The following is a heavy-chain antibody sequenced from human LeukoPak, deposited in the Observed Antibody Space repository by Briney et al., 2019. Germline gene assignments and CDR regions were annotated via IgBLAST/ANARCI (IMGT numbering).Heavy chain of an antibody. D-gene: IGHD3-10*01. V-gene: IGHV3-30*03. CDR3: ASAYYYGSGTYYTHFDY. J-gene: IGHJ4*02. CDR2: ISYDGGNY. CDR1: GFTFSNYG. Sequence: PGGSLRLSCAASGFTFSNYGMHWVRQAPGKGLEWVAVISYDGGNYYYADSVKGRFTISRDNSKNTLYLQMNSLRAEDTALYYCASAYYYGSGTYYTHFDYWGQGTLVTVSS.